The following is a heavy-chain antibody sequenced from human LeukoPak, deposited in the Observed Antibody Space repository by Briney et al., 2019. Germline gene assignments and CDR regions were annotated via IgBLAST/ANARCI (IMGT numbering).Heavy chain of an antibody. J-gene: IGHJ6*03. CDR2: IYYSGGT. D-gene: IGHD3-9*01. CDR3: ARALYDILTGNYYYYMDV. Sequence: SETLSLTCTVSGGSISSSSYYWGWLRQPPGKGLEWIGSIYYSGGTYYNPSLKSRVTISVDTSKNQFSLKLSSVTAADTAVYYCARALYDILTGNYYYYMDVWGKGTTVTVSS. V-gene: IGHV4-39*07. CDR1: GGSISSSSYY.